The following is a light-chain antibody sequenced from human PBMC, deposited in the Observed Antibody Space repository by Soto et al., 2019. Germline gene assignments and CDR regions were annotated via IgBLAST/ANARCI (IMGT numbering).Light chain of an antibody. CDR2: GNS. J-gene: IGLJ3*02. CDR1: SSNIGAGYD. Sequence: QSVLTQPPSVSGAPGQRVTISCTGSSSNIGAGYDVHWYQQLPGTAPKLLIDGNSHRPSGVPDRFSGSESGTSASLAITGLQPEDEADYYCQSYDSSLSGSGVFGGGTKLTVL. V-gene: IGLV1-40*01. CDR3: QSYDSSLSGSGV.